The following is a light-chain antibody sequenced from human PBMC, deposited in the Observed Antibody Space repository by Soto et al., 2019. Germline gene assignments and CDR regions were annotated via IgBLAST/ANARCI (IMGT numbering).Light chain of an antibody. CDR3: HQYGSSPGS. CDR2: GAS. Sequence: EIVLTQSPGTLSSSPGGRATLSCRASQSVTNNYLAWYQQKRGQAPRLLIWGASIRAADLPARFSGGGSGTDFTLTISRLEAEDFAIYYSHQYGSSPGSFGQGTKV. J-gene: IGKJ1*01. CDR1: QSVTNNY. V-gene: IGKV3-20*01.